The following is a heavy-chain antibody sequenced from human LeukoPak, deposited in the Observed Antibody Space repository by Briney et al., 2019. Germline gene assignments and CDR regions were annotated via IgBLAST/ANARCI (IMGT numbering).Heavy chain of an antibody. Sequence: ASVKVSCKASGYTFTSYYMHWVRQAPGQGLEWMGIINPSGGSASYAQKFQGRVTMTRDTSTSTVYMELSSLRSEDTAVYYCARVQKGVHYLDYWGQGTLVTVSS. J-gene: IGHJ4*02. CDR1: GYTFTSYY. CDR2: INPSGGSA. V-gene: IGHV1-46*01. D-gene: IGHD3-10*01. CDR3: ARVQKGVHYLDY.